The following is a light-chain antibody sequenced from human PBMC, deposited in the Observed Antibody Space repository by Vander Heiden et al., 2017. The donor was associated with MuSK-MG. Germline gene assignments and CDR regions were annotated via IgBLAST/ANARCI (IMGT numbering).Light chain of an antibody. V-gene: IGKV1-5*03. CDR3: QQYNSYSWT. J-gene: IGKJ1*01. CDR1: QSISSW. CDR2: KAS. Sequence: DIQMTQSPSTLSASVGDRVTITCRASQSISSWVAWYQKKPGKAPKLLIDKASSLESGVPSRFSGSGSGTEFTLTISSLQPDDFATYYCQQYNSYSWTFGQGTKVEIK.